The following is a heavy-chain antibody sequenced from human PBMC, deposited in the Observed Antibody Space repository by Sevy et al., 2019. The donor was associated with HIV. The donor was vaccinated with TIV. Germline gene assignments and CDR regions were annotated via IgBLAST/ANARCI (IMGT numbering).Heavy chain of an antibody. J-gene: IGHJ6*02. D-gene: IGHD3-16*01. CDR2: IYYSGST. CDR3: ARRVAGEPYYYGMDV. CDR1: GGTINSYF. V-gene: IGHV4-59*01. Sequence: SETLSLMCSVHGGTINSYFWNWIRQPPGKGLEWIGNIYYSGSTKYNPSLKSRVTMSVDTSKNQFSLRLTSVTAADTAVYYCARRVAGEPYYYGMDVWVQGTTVTVSS.